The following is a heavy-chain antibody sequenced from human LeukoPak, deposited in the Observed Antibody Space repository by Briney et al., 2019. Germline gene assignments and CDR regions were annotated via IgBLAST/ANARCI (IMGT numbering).Heavy chain of an antibody. CDR3: ARTYYYDSSGYYGDY. CDR1: GGTFSSYA. Sequence: SVKVSCKASGGTFSSYAISWVRQAPGQGLEWMGGIIPIFGTANYAQKFQGRVTITTDESTSTAYMELSSLRSEDTAVYYCARTYYYDSSGYYGDYWGQGTLVTVSS. D-gene: IGHD3-22*01. J-gene: IGHJ4*02. CDR2: IIPIFGTA. V-gene: IGHV1-69*05.